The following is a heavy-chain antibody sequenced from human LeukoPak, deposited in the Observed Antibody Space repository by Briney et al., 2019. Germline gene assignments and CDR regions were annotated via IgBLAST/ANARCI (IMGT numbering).Heavy chain of an antibody. D-gene: IGHD3-22*01. CDR3: ARGFGYYYDSSGYWFDP. CDR1: GGSISSYY. J-gene: IGHJ5*02. Sequence: PSETLSLTCTVSGGSISSYYWSWIRQPRGKGLEWIGYIYYSGSTNCNPPLKSRVTISVDTSKNQFSLKLSSVTAADTAVYYCARGFGYYYDSSGYWFDPWGQGTLVAVSS. V-gene: IGHV4-59*01. CDR2: IYYSGST.